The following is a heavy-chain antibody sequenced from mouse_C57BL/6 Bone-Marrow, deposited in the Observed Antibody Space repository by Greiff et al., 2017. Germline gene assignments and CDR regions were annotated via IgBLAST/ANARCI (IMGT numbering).Heavy chain of an antibody. J-gene: IGHJ1*03. V-gene: IGHV7-3*01. CDR3: ARYLVGGYFDV. D-gene: IGHD2-10*02. CDR2: IRNKANGYTT. Sequence: EVKLMESGGGLVQPGGSLSLSCAASGFTFTDYYMSWVRQPPGKALEWLGFIRNKANGYTTEYSASVKGRFTISRDNSESILYLQMSALRAEDSAAYYCARYLVGGYFDVWGTGTTVTVSS. CDR1: GFTFTDYY.